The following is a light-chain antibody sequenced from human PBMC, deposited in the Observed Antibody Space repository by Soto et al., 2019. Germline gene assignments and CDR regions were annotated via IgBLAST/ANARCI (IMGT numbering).Light chain of an antibody. Sequence: QSALTQPPSASGSPGQSVTISCTGTSSDVGAYNYVSWYQQHPGKAPKVMIYEVNKRPSGVPDRFPGSKSGNTASLTVSRRQVEDEADYNCSTHAGNNKVYVLGTGTKLTVL. CDR1: SSDVGAYNY. CDR3: STHAGNNKVYV. J-gene: IGLJ1*01. V-gene: IGLV2-8*01. CDR2: EVN.